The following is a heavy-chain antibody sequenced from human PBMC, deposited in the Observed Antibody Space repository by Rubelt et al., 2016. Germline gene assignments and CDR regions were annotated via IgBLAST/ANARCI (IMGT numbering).Heavy chain of an antibody. CDR2: IYYSGST. D-gene: IGHD4-17*01. Sequence: QVQLQESGPGLVKPSETLSLTCTVSGGSISGYYWSWIRQSPEKGLEWIGYIYYSGSTNYNPSLKSRVTISVDTSKNQFSLKLNSVTAADTTMYYCASQKGGTVTTWGQGTLVTVSS. CDR1: GGSISGYY. V-gene: IGHV4-59*12. J-gene: IGHJ4*02. CDR3: ASQKGGTVTT.